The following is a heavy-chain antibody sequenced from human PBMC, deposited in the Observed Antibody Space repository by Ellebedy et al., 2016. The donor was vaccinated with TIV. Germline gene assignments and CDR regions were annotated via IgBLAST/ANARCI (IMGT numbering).Heavy chain of an antibody. CDR2: IWPDGSER. J-gene: IGHJ4*02. Sequence: GESLKISXAASGFTFSIYGMHWVRQAPGKGLEWVAFIWPDGSERYHADSLKGRLSISRDNSRNTVYLQLNSLRAEDTAVYYCAREGGVYFDLWGQGTLVTVSS. CDR3: AREGGVYFDL. V-gene: IGHV3-33*01. CDR1: GFTFSIYG. D-gene: IGHD3-10*01.